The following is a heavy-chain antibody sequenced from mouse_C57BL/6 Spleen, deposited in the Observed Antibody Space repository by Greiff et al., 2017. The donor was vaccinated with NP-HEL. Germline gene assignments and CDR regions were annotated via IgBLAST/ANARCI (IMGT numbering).Heavy chain of an antibody. CDR2: IYPRSGNT. Sequence: QVQLKESGAELARPGASVKLSCKASGYTFTSYGISWVKQRTGQGLEWIGEIYPRSGNTYYNEKFKGKATLTADKSSSTAYMELRSLTSEDSAVYFCARWDSNTYYFDYWGQGTTLTVSS. V-gene: IGHV1-81*01. CDR3: ARWDSNTYYFDY. CDR1: GYTFTSYG. J-gene: IGHJ2*01. D-gene: IGHD2-5*01.